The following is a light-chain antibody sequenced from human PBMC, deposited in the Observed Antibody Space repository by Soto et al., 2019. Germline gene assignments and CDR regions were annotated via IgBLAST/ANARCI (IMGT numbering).Light chain of an antibody. V-gene: IGLV2-14*03. CDR1: SSDVGGYNY. Sequence: QSALTQPASVSGSPGQSITISCTRTSSDVGGYNYVSWYQQHPGKAPKLIIYDVYNRPSGISNRFSGSKSGNTASLTIAGLQAEDEADYYCTSFTSRDTRVFGGGTKVTVL. J-gene: IGLJ3*02. CDR2: DVY. CDR3: TSFTSRDTRV.